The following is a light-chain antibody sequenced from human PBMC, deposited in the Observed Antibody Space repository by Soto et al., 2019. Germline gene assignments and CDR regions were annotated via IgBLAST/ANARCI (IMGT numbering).Light chain of an antibody. CDR2: AAS. J-gene: IGKJ4*01. CDR3: QESYSTQLA. V-gene: IGKV1-39*01. Sequence: DIQVTQSPSSLSASVGDRVTITCRTSQNINIFLNWYQQKPGRAPMVVISAASNLESGVPSRFSGRGSGTEFTLTISNLQPGDSELYFCQESYSTQLAFGGGTKVDI. CDR1: QNINIF.